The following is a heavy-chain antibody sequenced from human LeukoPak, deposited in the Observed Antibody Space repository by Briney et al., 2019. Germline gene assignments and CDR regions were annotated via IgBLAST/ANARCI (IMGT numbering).Heavy chain of an antibody. Sequence: GGSLRLSCAASGFTFSSYAMSWVRQAPGKGLEWVSAISGSGGSTYYADSVKGLFTISRDNSKNPLYLQMNSLRAEDTAVYYCAKTMNRIVGATTNFDYWGQGTLVTVSS. D-gene: IGHD1-26*01. CDR3: AKTMNRIVGATTNFDY. V-gene: IGHV3-23*01. CDR1: GFTFSSYA. CDR2: ISGSGGST. J-gene: IGHJ4*02.